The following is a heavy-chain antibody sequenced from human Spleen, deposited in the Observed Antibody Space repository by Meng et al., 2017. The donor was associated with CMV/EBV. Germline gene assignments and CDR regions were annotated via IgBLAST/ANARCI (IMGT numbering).Heavy chain of an antibody. CDR1: GGSITSTSSY. CDR3: VISSHN. Sequence: QGPGPGLVKPSGTLSLTCTISGGSITSTSSYWGWVRQPPGKGLEWIGSIYYRGSTNYNPSLKSRISMSVDMSKNQFSLKVNSVTAADTAIYYCVISSHNWGQGTLVTVSS. J-gene: IGHJ4*02. D-gene: IGHD3-3*02. CDR2: IYYRGST. V-gene: IGHV4-39*07.